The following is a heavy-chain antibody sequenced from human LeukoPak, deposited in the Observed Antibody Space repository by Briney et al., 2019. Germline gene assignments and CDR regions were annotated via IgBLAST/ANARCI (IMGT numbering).Heavy chain of an antibody. Sequence: GGSLRLSCAASGFTFSGFAMSWVRQAPGKGLEWVSLISGSGATTYYADSVKGRFTISRDNSKNMMYLQMNSLRAEDTAVFYCAKVEKALQVFDYWGQGTLVTVSS. CDR2: ISGSGATT. CDR1: GFTFSGFA. CDR3: AKVEKALQVFDY. D-gene: IGHD4-11*01. J-gene: IGHJ4*02. V-gene: IGHV3-23*01.